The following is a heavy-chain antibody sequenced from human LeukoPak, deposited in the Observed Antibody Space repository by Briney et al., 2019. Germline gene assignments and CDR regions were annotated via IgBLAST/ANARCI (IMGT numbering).Heavy chain of an antibody. CDR3: TRHGSSGLDY. CDR1: GFTFSGSA. Sequence: GGSLKLSCAASGFTFSGSAMHWVRQASGKGLEWVGRIRSKANSYATAYAASVKGRFTISRDDSKNTAYLQMNSLKTEDTAVYCCTRHGSSGLDYWGQGTLVTVSS. V-gene: IGHV3-73*01. CDR2: IRSKANSYAT. D-gene: IGHD3-22*01. J-gene: IGHJ4*02.